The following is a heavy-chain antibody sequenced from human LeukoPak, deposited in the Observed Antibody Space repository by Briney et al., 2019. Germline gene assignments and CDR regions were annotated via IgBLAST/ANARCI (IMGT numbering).Heavy chain of an antibody. Sequence: GGSLRLSCAASGFTFSSYAMHWVRQAPGKGLEWVAVISYDGSNKYYADSVKGRFTISRDNSKNTLYLQMNSLRAEDTAVYYCAKDHLAYCGGDCNGDYWGQGTLVTVSS. CDR2: ISYDGSNK. J-gene: IGHJ4*02. CDR1: GFTFSSYA. D-gene: IGHD2-21*02. V-gene: IGHV3-30-3*01. CDR3: AKDHLAYCGGDCNGDY.